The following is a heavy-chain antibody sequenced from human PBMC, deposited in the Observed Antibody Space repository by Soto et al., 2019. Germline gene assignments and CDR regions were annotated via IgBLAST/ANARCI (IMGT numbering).Heavy chain of an antibody. CDR3: VGTDSNAAWAAWY. J-gene: IGHJ4*02. Sequence: SETLSLTCTISGGPISSGRYDCSWIRQAPWKGLEWIGDIQSTGSTNYNSPLKSRATISVDTSQNQVYLKLSSVTGAATAVYYCVGTDSNAAWAAWYWGQGXLVTV. CDR2: IQSTGST. V-gene: IGHV4-61*01. CDR1: GGPISSGRYD. D-gene: IGHD3-22*01.